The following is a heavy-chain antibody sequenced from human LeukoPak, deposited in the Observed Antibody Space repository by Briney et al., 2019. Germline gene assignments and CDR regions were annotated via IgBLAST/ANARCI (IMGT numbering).Heavy chain of an antibody. D-gene: IGHD1-26*01. J-gene: IGHJ4*02. CDR1: GFTFSSYE. CDR3: ARGWDRAHPTGFEFDV. V-gene: IGHV3-48*03. CDR2: ISSSGITI. Sequence: GGSLRLSCAASGFTFSSYEMNWVHQAPGKGLEWVSFISSSGITINQPASVKGRFTISRNNAKSSVHLQMDNLRVEDTAIYYCARGWDRAHPTGFEFDVWGQGTLVTVSS.